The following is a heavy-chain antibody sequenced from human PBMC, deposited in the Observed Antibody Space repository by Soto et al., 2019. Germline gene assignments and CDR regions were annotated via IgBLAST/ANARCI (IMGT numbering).Heavy chain of an antibody. CDR3: AKDRYLDHDSRGYLFDN. D-gene: IGHD3-22*01. J-gene: IGHJ4*02. CDR2: ISRHGDFT. Sequence: EVQLLESGGDLIQPGGSLRLSCAASGFTFNIYAMAWVRQAPGKGLEWVSAISRHGDFTYYADSVEGRFTISRDNSKNTLYLQMNSLRAEDTALYYCAKDRYLDHDSRGYLFDNWGQGTLVTVSS. V-gene: IGHV3-23*01. CDR1: GFTFNIYA.